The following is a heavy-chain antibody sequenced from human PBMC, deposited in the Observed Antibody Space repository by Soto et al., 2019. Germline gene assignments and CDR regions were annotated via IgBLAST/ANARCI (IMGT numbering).Heavy chain of an antibody. J-gene: IGHJ5*02. D-gene: IGHD6-6*01. CDR2: IYYSGST. Sequence: SETLSLTCTVSGGSISSGDYYWSLIRKTPGKGLEWIGYIYYSGSTYYTPSLKSRVTISLYTSRNQLSLRLSSVTAADTGVYYCARDIAGRPNWFDPWGQGALVTVSS. CDR3: ARDIAGRPNWFDP. CDR1: GGSISSGDYY. V-gene: IGHV4-30-4*01.